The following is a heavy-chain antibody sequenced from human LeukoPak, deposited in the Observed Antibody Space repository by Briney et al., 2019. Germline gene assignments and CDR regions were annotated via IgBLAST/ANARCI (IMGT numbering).Heavy chain of an antibody. Sequence: GGSLRLSCAASGFTFSSYSMNWVRQAPGKGLEWVSYISSSGSTIYYADSVKGRFTISRDNAKNSLYLQMNSLRAEDTAVYYCARDSPDFWSGYYRPNFDYWGQGTLVTVSS. CDR1: GFTFSSYS. V-gene: IGHV3-48*04. J-gene: IGHJ4*02. D-gene: IGHD3-3*01. CDR2: ISSSGSTI. CDR3: ARDSPDFWSGYYRPNFDY.